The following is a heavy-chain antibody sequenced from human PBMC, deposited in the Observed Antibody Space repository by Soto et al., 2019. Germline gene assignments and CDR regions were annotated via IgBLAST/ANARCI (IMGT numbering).Heavy chain of an antibody. CDR3: ARVPRTTMIGNHNWFGP. V-gene: IGHV4-31*03. J-gene: IGHJ5*02. Sequence: SETRSLTCTLSGVSISSGGYYWSWIPQHPGKGLECIGYIYYSGSTYYNPSLLSRVTITVDTSKNQWSRKLSSVTAADTAVYYCARVPRTTMIGNHNWFGPWGQGTLVTVSS. CDR1: GVSISSGGYY. CDR2: IYYSGST. D-gene: IGHD3-22*01.